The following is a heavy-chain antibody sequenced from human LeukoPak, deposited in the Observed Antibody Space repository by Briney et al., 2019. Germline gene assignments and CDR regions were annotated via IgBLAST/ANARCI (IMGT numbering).Heavy chain of an antibody. CDR3: AKDPPVLRYFLPSGFNSQNDFDY. J-gene: IGHJ4*02. Sequence: GGSLRLSCAASGFTFSSYAMGWVRQAPGKGLEWVSAISGSGGSTYYADSVKGRFTISRDNSKNTLYLQMNSLRAEDTAVYYCAKDPPVLRYFLPSGFNSQNDFDYWGQGTLVTVSS. D-gene: IGHD3-9*01. CDR2: ISGSGGST. CDR1: GFTFSSYA. V-gene: IGHV3-23*01.